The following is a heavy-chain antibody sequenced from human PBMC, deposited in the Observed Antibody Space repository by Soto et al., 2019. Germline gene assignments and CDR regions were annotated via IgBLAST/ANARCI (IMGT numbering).Heavy chain of an antibody. Sequence: SCPTLVNPTQTLTLTCTFSGFSLSTSGMCVSWIRQPPGKALEWLALIDWDDDKYYSTSLKTRLTISKDTSKNQVVLTMTNMDPVDTATYYCARMSRRIRIFGVDYYYYGMDVWGQGTTVTVSS. D-gene: IGHD3-3*01. CDR1: GFSLSTSGMC. V-gene: IGHV2-70*01. J-gene: IGHJ6*02. CDR2: IDWDDDK. CDR3: ARMSRRIRIFGVDYYYYGMDV.